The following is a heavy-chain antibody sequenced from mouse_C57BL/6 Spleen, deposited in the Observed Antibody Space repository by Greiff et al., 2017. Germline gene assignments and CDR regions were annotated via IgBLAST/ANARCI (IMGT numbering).Heavy chain of an antibody. J-gene: IGHJ1*03. CDR3: ASGLLTYWCFDV. CDR1: GYTFTDYN. D-gene: IGHD2-3*01. V-gene: IGHV1-22*01. CDR2: INPNNGGT. Sequence: EVQLQQSGPELVKPGASVKMSCKASGYTFTDYNMHWVKQSHGKSLEWIGYINPNNGGTSYNQKFKGKATLTVNKSSSTAYMELRSLTSEDSAVYYCASGLLTYWCFDVWGTGTTVTVSS.